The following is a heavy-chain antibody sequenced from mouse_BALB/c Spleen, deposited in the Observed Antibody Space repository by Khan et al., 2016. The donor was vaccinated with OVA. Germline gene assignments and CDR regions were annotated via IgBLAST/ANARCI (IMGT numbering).Heavy chain of an antibody. J-gene: IGHJ4*01. CDR1: GFSLTNYG. V-gene: IGHV2-6-1*01. D-gene: IGHD2-10*01. CDR3: ARQPYYHYNVMDY. Sequence: VKLEVSGPGLVAPSQSLSITCTISGFSLTNYGVHWVRQPPGKGLEWLAVIWSDGSTTYNSALKSRLTITKDNSKSQVFLKMNSLQTDDTAIYFCARQPYYHYNVMDYWGQGTPVTVSS. CDR2: IWSDGST.